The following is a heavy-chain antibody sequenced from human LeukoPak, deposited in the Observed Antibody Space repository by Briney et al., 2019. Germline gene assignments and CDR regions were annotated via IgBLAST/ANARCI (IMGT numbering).Heavy chain of an antibody. Sequence: PGGSLRLSCAASGFTFSSYAMSWVRQAPGKGLEWVSAISGSGGSTYYADSVKGRFTISRDNSRNTLYLQMNSLRAEDTAVYYCAKGLTPNYGDYYGYWGQGTLVTVSS. CDR2: ISGSGGST. CDR3: AKGLTPNYGDYYGY. CDR1: GFTFSSYA. J-gene: IGHJ4*02. D-gene: IGHD4-17*01. V-gene: IGHV3-23*01.